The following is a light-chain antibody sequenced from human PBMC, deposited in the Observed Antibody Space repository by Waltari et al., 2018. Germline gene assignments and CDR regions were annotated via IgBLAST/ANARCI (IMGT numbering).Light chain of an antibody. CDR1: QDISNY. V-gene: IGKV1-33*01. CDR3: QQYDNPPIT. J-gene: IGKJ5*01. CDR2: DAS. Sequence: DIQMTQSPSSLSAPVGDSVTITCQASQDISNYLNWYQQKPGKAPKLLIYDASNLETGVPSRFSGSGSGTDFTFTISSLQPEDIATYYCQQYDNPPITFGQGTRLEIK.